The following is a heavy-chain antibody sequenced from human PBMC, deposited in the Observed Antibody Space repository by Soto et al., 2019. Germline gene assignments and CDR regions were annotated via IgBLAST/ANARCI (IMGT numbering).Heavy chain of an antibody. CDR2: ISSTSSYI. Sequence: EVQLVESGGGLVKPGGSLRLSCAASGFTFSTYSLHWVRQAPGKGLEWVSSISSTSSYIYYADSVKVRFTISRDNAKNSLYLQMNSLRAEDPAVYYCVREVNYYDSSGYRDYWGQGTLVTVSS. V-gene: IGHV3-21*01. CDR3: VREVNYYDSSGYRDY. D-gene: IGHD3-22*01. J-gene: IGHJ4*02. CDR1: GFTFSTYS.